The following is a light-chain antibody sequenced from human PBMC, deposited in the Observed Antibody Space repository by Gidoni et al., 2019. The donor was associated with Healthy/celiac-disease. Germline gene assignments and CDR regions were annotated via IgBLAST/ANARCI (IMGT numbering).Light chain of an antibody. CDR2: DAS. Sequence: EIELTQSPATLSLSPGERATLTCRASQSVSSYLTWYQQKPGQAPRLLIYDASNRATGIPSRFSGSGSGTDFTLTISSLQPEDFAAYYCQQRGNCPFTFXQXTQLEIK. V-gene: IGKV3-11*01. CDR3: QQRGNCPFT. CDR1: QSVSSY. J-gene: IGKJ2*01.